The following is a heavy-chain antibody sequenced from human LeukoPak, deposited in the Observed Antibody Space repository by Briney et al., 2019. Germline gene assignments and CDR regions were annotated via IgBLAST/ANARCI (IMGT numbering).Heavy chain of an antibody. CDR3: ARGGFYCSSTSCYSHYYGMDV. CDR2: INSDGSST. CDR1: GFTLSSYW. V-gene: IGHV3-74*01. Sequence: GGSLRLSCAASGFTLSSYWMHWVRQAPGKGLVWVSRINSDGSSTSYADSVKGRFTISRDNAKNTLYLQMNSLRAEDTAVYYCARGGFYCSSTSCYSHYYGMDVWGQGTTVTVSS. D-gene: IGHD2-2*01. J-gene: IGHJ6*02.